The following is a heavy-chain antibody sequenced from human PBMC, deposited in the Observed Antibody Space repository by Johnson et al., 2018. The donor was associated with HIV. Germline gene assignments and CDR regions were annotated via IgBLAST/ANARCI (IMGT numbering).Heavy chain of an antibody. Sequence: VQLVESGGALVQPGGSLRLSCAGSGLTFHDYGMHWVRQPPGKGLEWVSLSSRDGATSYYADSVKGRFTISRDNRKSSLYLQMTGLRAEDTALYYCVGSSINAFDIWGRGTVVTVSS. CDR2: SSRDGATS. V-gene: IGHV3-43D*03. CDR3: VGSSINAFDI. CDR1: GLTFHDYG. D-gene: IGHD6-6*01. J-gene: IGHJ3*02.